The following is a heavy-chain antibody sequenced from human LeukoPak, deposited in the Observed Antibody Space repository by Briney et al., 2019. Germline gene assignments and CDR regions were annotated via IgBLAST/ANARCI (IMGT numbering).Heavy chain of an antibody. Sequence: PSETLSLTCAVYGGSSSGYYWSWIRQPPGKGLEWIGEINHSGSTNYNPSLKSRVTISVDTSKNQFSLELSSVTAADTAVYYCARAGVGSIVVVPAASGHFDYWGQGTLVTVSS. V-gene: IGHV4-34*01. J-gene: IGHJ4*02. CDR1: GGSSSGYY. CDR2: INHSGST. D-gene: IGHD2-2*01. CDR3: ARAGVGSIVVVPAASGHFDY.